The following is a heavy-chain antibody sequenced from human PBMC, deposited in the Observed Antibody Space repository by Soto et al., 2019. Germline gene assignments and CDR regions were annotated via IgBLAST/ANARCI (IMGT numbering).Heavy chain of an antibody. CDR1: GGSISIYY. V-gene: IGHV4-59*01. CDR2: ISYRGTT. Sequence: QVQLQESGPGLVKPSETLSLTCTVSGGSISIYYWNWIRQPPGKGLEWIGYISYRGTTNYNPSLQRPSTMSVDTSKIQFSLKLSSVTAADTAVYYCARDRSGTYKGWFDAWGQGTVVTVSA. J-gene: IGHJ5*02. D-gene: IGHD1-26*01. CDR3: ARDRSGTYKGWFDA.